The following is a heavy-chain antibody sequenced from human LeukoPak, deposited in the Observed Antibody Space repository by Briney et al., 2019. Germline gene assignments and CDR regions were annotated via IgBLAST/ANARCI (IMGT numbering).Heavy chain of an antibody. V-gene: IGHV1-8*01. CDR2: MNPNSVAT. CDR3: ARGPAYSEYGVLGYSHYSMDV. J-gene: IGHJ6*03. Sequence: ASVKVSCKASGYTFTSHDINWVRQSTGQGLEWMGWMNPNSVATGYAQKFRGRITMTRDTSLTTAYMELSSLRSEDTALYYCARGPAYSEYGVLGYSHYSMDVWGKGTTVTVS. CDR1: GYTFTSHD. D-gene: IGHD4-17*01.